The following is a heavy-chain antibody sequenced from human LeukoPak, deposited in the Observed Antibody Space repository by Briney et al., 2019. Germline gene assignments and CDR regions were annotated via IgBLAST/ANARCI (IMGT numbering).Heavy chain of an antibody. D-gene: IGHD3-22*01. CDR1: GGSISSSSYY. J-gene: IGHJ2*01. CDR3: ARNYYDSSGYYDDWYFDL. Sequence: SETLSLTCTVSGGSISSSSYYWGWIRQPPGKGLEWIGSIYYSGSTNYSPSLKSRVTISVDTSKNQFSLRLSSVTAADTAVYSCARNYYDSSGYYDDWYFDLWGRGTLVTVSS. CDR2: IYYSGST. V-gene: IGHV4-39*07.